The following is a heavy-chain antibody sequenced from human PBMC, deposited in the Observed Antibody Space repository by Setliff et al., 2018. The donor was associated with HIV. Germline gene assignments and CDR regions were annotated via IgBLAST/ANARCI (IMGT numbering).Heavy chain of an antibody. D-gene: IGHD6-13*01. CDR1: GYTFISYD. CDR2: MNPNNGHT. Sequence: ASVKVSCKASGYTFISYDINWVRHATGQGLEWMGWMNPNNGHTGYAQKFQGRVTMPRNTSRVTAYMQLSSLRSEDTAIYYCARDPGITAAGTEYFDSWGQGILVTVSS. J-gene: IGHJ4*02. CDR3: ARDPGITAAGTEYFDS. V-gene: IGHV1-8*01.